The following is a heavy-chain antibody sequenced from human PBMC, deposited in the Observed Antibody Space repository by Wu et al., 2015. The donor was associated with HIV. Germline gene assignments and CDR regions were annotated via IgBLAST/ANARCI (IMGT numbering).Heavy chain of an antibody. J-gene: IGHJ4*02. CDR1: GYTFTSYG. D-gene: IGHD5-12*01. CDR3: ARGGFGYSHSWYGFDY. V-gene: IGHV1-18*01. CDR2: ISTYNGNT. Sequence: QVQLVQSGAEVKKPGASVKVSCKASGYTFTSYGISWVRQAPGQGLEWMGWISTYNGNTNYAQNLQGRVTITTDASTSTAYMELSSLRSEDTAVYFCARGGFGYSHSWYGFDYWGQGTLVTVSS.